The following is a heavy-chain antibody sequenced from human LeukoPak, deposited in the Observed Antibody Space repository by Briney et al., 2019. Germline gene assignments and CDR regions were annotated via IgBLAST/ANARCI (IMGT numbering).Heavy chain of an antibody. CDR3: ARDQDYDILTGYPSLTIDY. V-gene: IGHV1-2*02. D-gene: IGHD3-9*01. Sequence: ASVKVSCKASGYTFTSYYMHWVRQAPGQGLEWMGWINPNSGGTNYAQKFQGRVTMTRDTSISTAYMELSRLRSDDTAVYYCARDQDYDILTGYPSLTIDYWGQGTLVTVSS. CDR1: GYTFTSYY. CDR2: INPNSGGT. J-gene: IGHJ4*02.